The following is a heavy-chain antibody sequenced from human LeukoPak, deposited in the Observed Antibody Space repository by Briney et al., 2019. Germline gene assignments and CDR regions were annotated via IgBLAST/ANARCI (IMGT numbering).Heavy chain of an antibody. CDR1: GFTFGDYA. V-gene: IGHV3-49*03. Sequence: GGPLRLSCTASGFTFGDYAMSWFRQAPGKGLEWVGFIRSKAYGGTTEYAASVKGRFTISRDDSKSIAYLQMNSLKTEDTAVYYCTRGSETHPCGGDCYSSGGFDPWGQGTLVTVSS. D-gene: IGHD2-21*02. CDR2: IRSKAYGGTT. J-gene: IGHJ5*02. CDR3: TRGSETHPCGGDCYSSGGFDP.